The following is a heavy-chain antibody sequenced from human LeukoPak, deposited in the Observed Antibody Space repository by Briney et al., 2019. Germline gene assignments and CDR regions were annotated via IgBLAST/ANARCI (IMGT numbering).Heavy chain of an antibody. CDR2: IYYSGST. J-gene: IGHJ5*02. Sequence: SQTLSLNCTVSGGSISSGDYNWSWILQPPGKGLEWIGYIYYSGSTYYNPSLKSRVTISVDTSKNQFSLKLSSVTAADTAVYYCVRGEGWFDPWGQGTLVTVSS. CDR3: VRGEGWFDP. CDR1: GGSISSGDYN. V-gene: IGHV4-30-4*01.